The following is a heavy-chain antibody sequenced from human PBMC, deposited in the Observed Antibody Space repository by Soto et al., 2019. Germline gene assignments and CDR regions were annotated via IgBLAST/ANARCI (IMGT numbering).Heavy chain of an antibody. Sequence: QITLKESGPTLVKPTQTLTLTCTFSGFSLSTSGVGVGWIRPPPGKALEWLALINWDDDKRYSPSLKSRLTITKDTSKNQVVRTMTNRDPVDTATYYCAHRLVGATAFDYWGQGTLVTVSS. V-gene: IGHV2-5*02. D-gene: IGHD1-26*01. J-gene: IGHJ4*02. CDR2: INWDDDK. CDR1: GFSLSTSGVG. CDR3: AHRLVGATAFDY.